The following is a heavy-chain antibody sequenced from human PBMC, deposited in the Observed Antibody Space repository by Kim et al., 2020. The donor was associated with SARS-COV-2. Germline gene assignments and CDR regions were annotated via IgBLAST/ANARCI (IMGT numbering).Heavy chain of an antibody. V-gene: IGHV3-30*02. J-gene: IGHJ4*02. Sequence: ADSMKGRFTISRDNSKNTLSLQMSRLRAEDTALYYCAKGRIAVAGTPMNYWGQGTLVTVSS. CDR3: AKGRIAVAGTPMNY. D-gene: IGHD6-19*01.